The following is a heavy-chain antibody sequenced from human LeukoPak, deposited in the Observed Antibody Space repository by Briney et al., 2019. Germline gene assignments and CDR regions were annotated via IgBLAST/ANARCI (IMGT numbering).Heavy chain of an antibody. CDR2: MNPNSGNT. V-gene: IGHV1-8*01. D-gene: IGHD4-17*01. J-gene: IGHJ6*03. CDR1: GYTFTSYD. CDR3: ARGRTTVTPYADYYYMDV. Sequence: GASVKVSCKASGYTFTSYDINWVRQATGQGLEWMGWMNPNSGNTGYAQKFQGRVTMTRNTSISTAYMELSSLRSEDTAVYYCARGRTTVTPYADYYYMDVWGKGTTVTISS.